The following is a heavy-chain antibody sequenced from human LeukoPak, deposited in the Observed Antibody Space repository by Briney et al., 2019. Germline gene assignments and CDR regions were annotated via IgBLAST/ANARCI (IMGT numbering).Heavy chain of an antibody. CDR2: ITGSDGST. D-gene: IGHD3-3*01. V-gene: IGHV3-23*01. CDR3: AKGPFYYDFWSSSRYYYGMDV. CDR1: GFTFSSYA. J-gene: IGHJ6*02. Sequence: GGSLRLSCAASGFTFSSYAMTWVRQAPGKGLEWVSTITGSDGSTYYADSVKGRFTISRDISRNTLYLQVNSLRAEDTAVYYCAKGPFYYDFWSSSRYYYGMDVWGQGTTVTVSS.